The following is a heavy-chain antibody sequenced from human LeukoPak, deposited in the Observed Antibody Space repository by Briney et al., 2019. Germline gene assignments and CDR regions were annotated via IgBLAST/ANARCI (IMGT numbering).Heavy chain of an antibody. J-gene: IGHJ4*02. Sequence: GRSLRLSCAASGFTFSSYAMHWVRQAPGKGLEWVAVISYDGSNKYYADSVKGRFTISRDNSKNTLYLQMNSLRAEDAAVYYCARPSRAGVVVVPAATGYWGQGTLVTVSS. CDR3: ARPSRAGVVVVPAATGY. V-gene: IGHV3-30*04. CDR2: ISYDGSNK. CDR1: GFTFSSYA. D-gene: IGHD2-2*01.